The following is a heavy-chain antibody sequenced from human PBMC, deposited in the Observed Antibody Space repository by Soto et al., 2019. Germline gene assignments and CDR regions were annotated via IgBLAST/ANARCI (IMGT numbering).Heavy chain of an antibody. CDR2: IYYSGST. J-gene: IGHJ6*03. V-gene: IGHV4-59*01. CDR3: ARQAIYSGYGYYYYMDV. Sequence: SETLSLTCTVFGGSISSYYWSWIRQPPGKGLEWIGYIYYSGSTNYNPSLKSRVTISVDTSKNQFSLKLSSVTAADTAVYYCARQAIYSGYGYYYYMDVWGKGTTVTVSS. D-gene: IGHD5-12*01. CDR1: GGSISSYY.